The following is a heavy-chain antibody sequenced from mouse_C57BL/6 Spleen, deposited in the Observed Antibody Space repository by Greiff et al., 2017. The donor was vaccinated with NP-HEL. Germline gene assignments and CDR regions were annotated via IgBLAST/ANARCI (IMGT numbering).Heavy chain of an antibody. CDR2: IDPENGDT. J-gene: IGHJ2*01. CDR3: TTAFTTAFDY. CDR1: GFNIKDDY. V-gene: IGHV14-4*01. Sequence: EVQLQQSGAELVRPGASVKLSCTASGFNIKDDYMHWVKQRPEQGLEWIGWIDPENGDTEYASKFQGKATITADTSSNTAYLQLSSLTSEDTAVYYCTTAFTTAFDYWGQGTTLTVSS. D-gene: IGHD1-2*01.